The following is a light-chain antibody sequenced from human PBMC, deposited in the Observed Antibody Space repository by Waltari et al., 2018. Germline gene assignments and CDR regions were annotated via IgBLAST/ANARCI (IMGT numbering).Light chain of an antibody. CDR2: DVS. V-gene: IGLV2-11*01. CDR1: SSAVGSYNS. J-gene: IGLJ2*01. CDR3: TSYAGAYTV. Sequence: QSALPQPRSVSGSPGQSVTISRPGTSSAVGSYNSVSWFQQHPGKAPKLIIYDVSQRLSGVPDRFSGSKSGNTASLTISVLEADDEADYFCTSYAGAYTVFGGGTKLTVL.